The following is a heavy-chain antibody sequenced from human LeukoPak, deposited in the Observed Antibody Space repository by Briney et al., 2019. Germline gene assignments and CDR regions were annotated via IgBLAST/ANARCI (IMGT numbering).Heavy chain of an antibody. CDR3: SGARHGNTYFDD. J-gene: IGHJ4*02. CDR2: IYFGDSTT. Sequence: GESLKISCTGSGHSFTNYWIGWVRQMPGKALEWMGIIYFGDSTTRYSPSFQGQVTISADKSTATAYLRWSCLKASDTAVYYCSGARHGNTYFDDWGQGTLVTVSS. D-gene: IGHD4-23*01. CDR1: GHSFTNYW. V-gene: IGHV5-51*01.